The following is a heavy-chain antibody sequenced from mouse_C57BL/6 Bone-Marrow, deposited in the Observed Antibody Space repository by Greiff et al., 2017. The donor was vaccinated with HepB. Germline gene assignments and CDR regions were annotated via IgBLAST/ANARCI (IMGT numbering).Heavy chain of an antibody. J-gene: IGHJ4*01. D-gene: IGHD6-1*01. Sequence: EVKLVESGGGLVKPGGSLKLSCAASGFTFSSYAMSWVRQTPEKRLEWVATISDGGSYTYYPDNVKGRFTISRDNAKNNLYLQMSHLKSEDTAMYYCARVLSPYYAMDYWGQGTSVTVSS. V-gene: IGHV5-4*03. CDR3: ARVLSPYYAMDY. CDR1: GFTFSSYA. CDR2: ISDGGSYT.